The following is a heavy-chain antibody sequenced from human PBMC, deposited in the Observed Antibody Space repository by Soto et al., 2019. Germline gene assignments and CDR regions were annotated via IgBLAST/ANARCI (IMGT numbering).Heavy chain of an antibody. J-gene: IGHJ6*02. CDR1: GFTFSSYG. CDR2: IWYDGSNK. CDR3: ARDTAMVQVYYYYYGMDV. V-gene: IGHV3-33*01. D-gene: IGHD5-18*01. Sequence: RLSCAASGFTFSSYGMHWVRQAPGKGLEWVAVIWYDGSNKYYADSVKGRFTISRDNSKNTLYLQMNSLRAEDTAVYYCARDTAMVQVYYYYYGMDVWGQGTTVTVSS.